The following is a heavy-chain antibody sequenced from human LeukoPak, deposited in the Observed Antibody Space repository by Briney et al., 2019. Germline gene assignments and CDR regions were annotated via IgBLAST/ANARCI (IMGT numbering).Heavy chain of an antibody. V-gene: IGHV3-74*01. CDR2: INRDGSTT. J-gene: IGHJ4*02. CDR3: ARDKKSGESSEIDY. D-gene: IGHD3-10*01. CDR1: GFTFSNYW. Sequence: GGSLRLSCAASGFTFSNYWVHWVRQAPGKGLVWVSRINRDGSTTRYADSVKGRFTVSRDNAKNTLNLQMNSLRAEDTAVYYCARDKKSGESSEIDYWGQGTLVTVSS.